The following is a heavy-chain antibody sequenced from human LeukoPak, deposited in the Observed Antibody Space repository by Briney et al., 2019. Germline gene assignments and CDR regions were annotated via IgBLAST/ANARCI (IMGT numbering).Heavy chain of an antibody. CDR3: TTESSGSLPY. CDR1: GFIFSDTY. V-gene: IGHV3-15*07. D-gene: IGHD1-26*01. CDR2: IKNKADRGEI. J-gene: IGHJ4*02. Sequence: GGSLRLSCAASGFIFSDTYINWVRQIPGTGLEWVGLIKNKADRGEIEYAAPVKDRFTISRDDSKNTVYLQMSSLKTEDTAVYYCTTESSGSLPYWGQGTLVTVSS.